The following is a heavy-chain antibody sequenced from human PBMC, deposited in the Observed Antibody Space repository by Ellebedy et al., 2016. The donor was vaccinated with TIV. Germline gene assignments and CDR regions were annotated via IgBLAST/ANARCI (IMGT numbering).Heavy chain of an antibody. CDR3: ARGRDLYGSRHFDY. J-gene: IGHJ4*02. D-gene: IGHD3-10*01. V-gene: IGHV4-39*07. CDR2: FYYSGST. CDR1: GASISSSNYY. Sequence: MPSETLSLTCSVSGASISSSNYYWGWMRQSPGKGLVWNGSFYYSGSTFYNPSLKSRVTISADTSKNQLSLQLSSVTAADTAVYFCARGRDLYGSRHFDYWGQGTLVTVSS.